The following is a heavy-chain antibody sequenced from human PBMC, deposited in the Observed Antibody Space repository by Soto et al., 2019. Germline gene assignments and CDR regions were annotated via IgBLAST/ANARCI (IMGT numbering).Heavy chain of an antibody. CDR3: AKDMGRGSSSYYGMDV. D-gene: IGHD6-6*01. Sequence: EVQLVESGGGLVQPGRSLRLSCAASGFTFDDYAMHWVRQAPGKGLEWVSGISWNSGSIGYADSVKGRFTISRDNAKNSLYLQMNSLRAEDTALYYCAKDMGRGSSSYYGMDVWGQGTTVTVSS. V-gene: IGHV3-9*01. CDR2: ISWNSGSI. CDR1: GFTFDDYA. J-gene: IGHJ6*02.